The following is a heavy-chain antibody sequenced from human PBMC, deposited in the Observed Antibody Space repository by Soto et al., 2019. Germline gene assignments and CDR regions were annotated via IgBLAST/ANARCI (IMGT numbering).Heavy chain of an antibody. D-gene: IGHD3-16*02. CDR2: INPSGGST. CDR1: GYTFTSYY. Sequence: ASVKVSCKASGYTFTSYYMHWVRQAPGQGLEWMGIINPSGGSTSYAQKFQGRVTMTRDTSTGTVYMELSSLRSEDTAVYYCARGAMITFGGVIVPYFDYWGQGTLVTV. J-gene: IGHJ4*02. V-gene: IGHV1-46*01. CDR3: ARGAMITFGGVIVPYFDY.